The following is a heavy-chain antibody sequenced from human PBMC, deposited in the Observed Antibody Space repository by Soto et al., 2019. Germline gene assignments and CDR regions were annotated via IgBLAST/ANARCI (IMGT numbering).Heavy chain of an antibody. J-gene: IGHJ4*02. CDR2: VYTSGST. D-gene: IGHD6-19*01. V-gene: IGHV4-4*07. CDR3: ARDWSVAGSDY. CDR1: GGSISSYY. Sequence: QALTCTVSGGSISSYYWSWIRQPAGKGLEWIGRVYTSGSTNYNPSLKSRVTMSVDTSKNQFSLKLSSVSAADTAVYYCARDWSVAGSDYWGKGTLLTLSP.